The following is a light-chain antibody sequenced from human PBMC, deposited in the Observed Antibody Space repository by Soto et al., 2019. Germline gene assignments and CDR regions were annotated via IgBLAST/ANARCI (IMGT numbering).Light chain of an antibody. CDR2: GAS. J-gene: IGKJ4*01. CDR1: QSVYKNF. V-gene: IGKV3-20*01. CDR3: QQYGSSPST. Sequence: EIVLTQSPGTLSLSPGERATLSCRASQSVYKNFLAWYQQKPGQAPRLLINGASNRATGIPDRLCGGGSGTDFSLTIDRLEPEDFAVYFCQQYGSSPSTFGGGTKVAIK.